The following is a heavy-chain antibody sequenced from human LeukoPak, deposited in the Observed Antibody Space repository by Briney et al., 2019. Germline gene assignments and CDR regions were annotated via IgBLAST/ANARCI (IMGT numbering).Heavy chain of an antibody. CDR1: GYSFTSYW. J-gene: IGHJ5*02. CDR3: ARQGSGYYYDSVNWFDP. CDR2: IYPGDSDT. V-gene: IGHV5-51*01. Sequence: GESLKISCKGSGYSFTSYWIGWVRQMPGKGLEWMGIIYPGDSDTGYSPSFQGQVTISADKSISTAYPQWSSLKASDTAMYYCARQGSGYYYDSVNWFDPWGQGTLVTVSP. D-gene: IGHD3-22*01.